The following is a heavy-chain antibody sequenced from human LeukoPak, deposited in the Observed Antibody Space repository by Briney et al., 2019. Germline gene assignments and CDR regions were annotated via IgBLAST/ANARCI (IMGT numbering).Heavy chain of an antibody. V-gene: IGHV4-30-4*08. CDR2: IYYSGST. CDR3: ARDRDGYNFRAFDI. D-gene: IGHD5-24*01. Sequence: SQTLSLTCTVSGGSISSGGYYWSWIRQPPGKGLEWIGYIYYSGSTYYNPSLKSRVTISVDTSKNQFSLKLSSVTAADTAVYYCARDRDGYNFRAFDIWGQGTMVTVSS. CDR1: GGSISSGGYY. J-gene: IGHJ3*02.